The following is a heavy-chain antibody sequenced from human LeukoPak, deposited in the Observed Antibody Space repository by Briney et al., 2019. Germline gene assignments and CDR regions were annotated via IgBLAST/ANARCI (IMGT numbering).Heavy chain of an antibody. V-gene: IGHV3-33*01. CDR1: GFTFSSYG. CDR3: ARADDSSGYAFDY. CDR2: IWYDGSNK. J-gene: IGHJ4*02. D-gene: IGHD3-22*01. Sequence: GGSLRLSCAASGFTFSSYGMHWVRQAPGKGLEWVAVIWYDGSNKYYADSVKGRFTISRDNSKNTLYLKMNSLRAEDTAVYYCARADDSSGYAFDYWGQGTLVTVSS.